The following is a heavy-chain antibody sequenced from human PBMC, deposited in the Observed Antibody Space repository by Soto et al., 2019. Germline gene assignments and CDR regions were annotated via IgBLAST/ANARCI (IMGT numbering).Heavy chain of an antibody. CDR3: ARQPATTYGSAGPPDV. J-gene: IGHJ6*02. CDR2: IYYSGST. Sequence: SETLSLTCTVSGGSISSDNYYWGWIRQPPGKGLEWIGSIYYSGSTYYNPSLKSRVTISVDTSKNQFSLKLSSVTAADTAVYYCARQPATTYGSAGPPDVWGQGTTVT. D-gene: IGHD3-10*01. CDR1: GGSISSDNYY. V-gene: IGHV4-39*01.